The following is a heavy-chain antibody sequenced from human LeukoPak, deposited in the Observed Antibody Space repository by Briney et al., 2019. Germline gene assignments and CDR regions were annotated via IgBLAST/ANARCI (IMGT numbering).Heavy chain of an antibody. D-gene: IGHD6-19*01. CDR3: ARDFPGIAVAGTRPLDY. V-gene: IGHV3-7*03. J-gene: IGHJ4*02. CDR2: IKQDGSEK. Sequence: PGGSLRLSCAASGFTFSSYWMSWVRQAPGKGLEWVANIKQDGSEKYYVDSMKGRFTISRDNARNTLYLQMNSLRAEDTAVYYCARDFPGIAVAGTRPLDYWGQGTLVTVSS. CDR1: GFTFSSYW.